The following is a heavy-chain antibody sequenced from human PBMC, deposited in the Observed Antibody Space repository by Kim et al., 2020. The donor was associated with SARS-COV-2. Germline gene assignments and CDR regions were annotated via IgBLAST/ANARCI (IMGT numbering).Heavy chain of an antibody. CDR3: ARGGSYRGYYGSGSWERHNWNEFDFDY. D-gene: IGHD3-10*01. Sequence: SETLSLTCTVSGGSVSSGSYYWSWIRQPPGKGLEWIGYIYYSGSTNYNPSLKSRVTISVDTSKNQFSLKLSSVTAADTAVYYCARGGSYRGYYGSGSWERHNWNEFDFDYWGQGTLVTVSS. V-gene: IGHV4-61*01. CDR2: IYYSGST. J-gene: IGHJ4*02. CDR1: GGSVSSGSYY.